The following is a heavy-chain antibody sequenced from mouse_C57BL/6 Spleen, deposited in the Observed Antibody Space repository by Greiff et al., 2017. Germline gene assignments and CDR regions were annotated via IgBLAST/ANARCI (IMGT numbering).Heavy chain of an antibody. CDR3: TASGGNCVAY. CDR1: GFNIKDYY. J-gene: IGHJ3*01. D-gene: IGHD2-1*01. CDR2: IDPEDGDT. Sequence: EVQLQQSGAELVRPGASVKLSCTASGFNIKDYYMHWVKQRPEQGLEWIGRIDPEDGDTEYAPKFQGKATMTADTSSNTAYLQLSSLASEDTAVYSCTASGGNCVAYWGQGTLVTVSA. V-gene: IGHV14-1*01.